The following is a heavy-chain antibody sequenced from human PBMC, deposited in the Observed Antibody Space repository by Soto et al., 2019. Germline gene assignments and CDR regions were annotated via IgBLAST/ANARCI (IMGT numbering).Heavy chain of an antibody. CDR1: GGTFSSYA. D-gene: IGHD1-20*01. V-gene: IGHV1-69*12. CDR3: ARSITGTVSYYDGMDV. CDR2: IIPIFATA. J-gene: IGHJ6*02. Sequence: QVQLVQSGAEVKKPGSSVKVSCKASGGTFSSYAISWVRQAPGQGLEWMGGIIPIFATADYAQKFQGRVTITADESTSTAYMELSSLRSEDTAVYYCARSITGTVSYYDGMDVWGQGTTVTVSS.